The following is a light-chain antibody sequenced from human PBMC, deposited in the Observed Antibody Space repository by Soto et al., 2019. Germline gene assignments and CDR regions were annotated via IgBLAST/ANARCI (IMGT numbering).Light chain of an antibody. V-gene: IGKV3-20*01. CDR2: AAS. Sequence: EIVLTQSPGTLSLSPGERATLCCRASQSLTNNYLAWYQQKPGQAPRLLIYAASSRATGIPDRFSGSGSETDFTLTISRLEPEDFAVYYCQQYGSSLPVTFGGGTNVEIK. J-gene: IGKJ4*01. CDR3: QQYGSSLPVT. CDR1: QSLTNNY.